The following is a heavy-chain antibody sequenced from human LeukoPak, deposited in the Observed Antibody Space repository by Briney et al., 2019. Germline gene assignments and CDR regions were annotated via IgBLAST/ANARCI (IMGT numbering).Heavy chain of an antibody. CDR1: GFTFSGFY. V-gene: IGHV3-74*01. CDR3: SRGGYSHAFDI. J-gene: IGHJ3*02. D-gene: IGHD2-15*01. Sequence: GGSLRLSCVASGFTFSGFYIHWVRQAPGKGLVWVSHINWDGSVTTYADSVRGRFTISRDNAKNTLYLQMDSLRAEDTAVYYCSRGGYSHAFDIWGQGTVVTVSS. CDR2: INWDGSVT.